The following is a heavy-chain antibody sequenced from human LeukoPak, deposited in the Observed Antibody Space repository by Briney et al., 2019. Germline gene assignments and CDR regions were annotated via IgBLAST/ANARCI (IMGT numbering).Heavy chain of an antibody. CDR3: AQASGSYSFSFDY. CDR2: IKQDGSEK. J-gene: IGHJ4*02. Sequence: GGSPRLSCAASGFTFSSYWMSWVRQAPGKGLEWVANIKQDGSEKYYVDSVKGRFTISRDNAKNSLYLQMNSLRAEDTAVYYCAQASGSYSFSFDYWGQGTLVTVSS. V-gene: IGHV3-7*01. CDR1: GFTFSSYW. D-gene: IGHD1-26*01.